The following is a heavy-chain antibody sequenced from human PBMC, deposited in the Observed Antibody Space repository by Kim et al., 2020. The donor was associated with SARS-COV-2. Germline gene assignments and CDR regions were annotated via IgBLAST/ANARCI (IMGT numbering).Heavy chain of an antibody. Sequence: SETLSLTCTVSGGSISSYYWSWIRQPPGKGLEWIGYIYYSGSTNYNPSLKSRVTISVDTSKNQFSLKLSSVTAADTAVYYCARGFFRHCSGGSCYSRAVGYYYGMDVWGQGTTVTVSS. CDR2: IYYSGST. D-gene: IGHD2-15*01. J-gene: IGHJ6*02. CDR3: ARGFFRHCSGGSCYSRAVGYYYGMDV. V-gene: IGHV4-59*01. CDR1: GGSISSYY.